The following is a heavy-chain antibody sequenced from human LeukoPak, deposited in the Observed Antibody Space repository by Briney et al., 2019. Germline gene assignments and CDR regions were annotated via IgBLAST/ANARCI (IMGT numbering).Heavy chain of an antibody. Sequence: ESSETLSLTCAVSGVSISSGDYSWSWLRQPPGKGLEWIGYIYHSGNTYYNPSLKSRVTISVDRSKNQFSLKLSSVTAADTAVYYCARVSWFGELTPYFDYWGQGTLVTVSS. J-gene: IGHJ4*02. CDR1: GVSISSGDYS. CDR2: IYHSGNT. D-gene: IGHD3-10*01. V-gene: IGHV4-30-2*01. CDR3: ARVSWFGELTPYFDY.